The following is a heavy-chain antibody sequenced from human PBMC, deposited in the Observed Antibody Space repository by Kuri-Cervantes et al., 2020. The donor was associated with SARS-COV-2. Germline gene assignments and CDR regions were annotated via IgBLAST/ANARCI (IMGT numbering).Heavy chain of an antibody. CDR1: GFTFSSYS. D-gene: IGHD6-19*01. CDR2: ISSSSSYI. Sequence: GESLKISCAASGFTFSSYSMNWVRQAPGKGLEWVSSISSSSSYIYYADSVKGRFTISRDNAKNSLYLQMISLRAEDTAVYYCARAGYSSGWYPPSWFDPWGQGTLVTVSS. V-gene: IGHV3-21*01. CDR3: ARAGYSSGWYPPSWFDP. J-gene: IGHJ5*02.